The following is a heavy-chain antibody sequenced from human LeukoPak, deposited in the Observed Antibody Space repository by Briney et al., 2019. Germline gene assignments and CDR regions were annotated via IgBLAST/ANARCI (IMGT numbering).Heavy chain of an antibody. V-gene: IGHV1-69*05. CDR2: IIPIFGTA. CDR3: ARESTFRYYYYMDV. D-gene: IGHD3-16*01. J-gene: IGHJ6*03. CDR1: GGTFSSYA. Sequence: SVKVSCKASGGTFSSYAISWVRQAPGQGLEWMGRIIPIFGTANYAQKFQGRVTITTDESKSTAYMELSSLRSEDTAVYYCARESTFRYYYYMDVWGKGTTVTVSS.